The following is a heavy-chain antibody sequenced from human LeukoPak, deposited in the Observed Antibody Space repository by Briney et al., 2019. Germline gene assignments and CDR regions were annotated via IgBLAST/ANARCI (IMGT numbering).Heavy chain of an antibody. D-gene: IGHD5-18*01. CDR1: GYTFTSYG. CDR2: ISAYNGNT. CDR3: ARQVDTVMALPDY. J-gene: IGHJ4*02. V-gene: IGHV1-18*01. Sequence: ASVKVSCKASGYTFTSYGLSLVRQAPGQGLEWMGWISAYNGNTNYAQKLQGRVTMTIDTSTTTAYLELRSLRSDDTAIYYCARQVDTVMALPDYWGQGTLVIVSS.